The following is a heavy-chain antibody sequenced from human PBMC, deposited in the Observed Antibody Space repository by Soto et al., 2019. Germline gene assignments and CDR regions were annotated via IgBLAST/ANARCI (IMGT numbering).Heavy chain of an antibody. Sequence: QLQLQESDPGLVKPSETLSLTCTVSGGSISSSSYYWGWIRQPPGKGLEWIGSIYYSGSTYYNPSLKSRVTISVDTSKNQFSLKLSSVTAADTAVYYCARERGLLWFAWGQGTLVTVSS. J-gene: IGHJ4*02. CDR2: IYYSGST. V-gene: IGHV4-39*02. D-gene: IGHD3-10*01. CDR1: GGSISSSSYY. CDR3: ARERGLLWFA.